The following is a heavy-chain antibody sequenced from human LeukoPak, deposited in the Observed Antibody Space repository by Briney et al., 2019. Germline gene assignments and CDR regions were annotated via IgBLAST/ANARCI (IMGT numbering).Heavy chain of an antibody. CDR3: ARGGYMITFGGVDS. CDR1: EFTFRNYW. J-gene: IGHJ5*01. CDR2: INQDGSET. V-gene: IGHV3-7*04. D-gene: IGHD3-16*01. Sequence: GGSLRLSCAASEFTFRNYWMSWVRQAPGKGLEWVANINQDGSETYYVDSVKGRFTMSRDNAMNSLYLQMNSLSAEDTAVYYCARGGYMITFGGVDSWGQGTLVTVSS.